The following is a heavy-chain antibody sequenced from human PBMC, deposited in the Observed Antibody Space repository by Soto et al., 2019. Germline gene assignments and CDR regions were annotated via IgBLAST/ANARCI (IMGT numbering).Heavy chain of an antibody. V-gene: IGHV3-30*18. J-gene: IGHJ4*02. CDR1: GFTFSSCA. Sequence: QVQLVESGGGVVQPGRSLRLSCVASGFTFSSCAMHWVRQVPGKGLEWLAVVTHDGSLYPYADSVKGRFSISRDNSRKTLYLQMNSLRPEDTAAYYCVKDRSDTWSFDYWGQGTLVTVSS. CDR3: VKDRSDTWSFDY. CDR2: VTHDGSLY. D-gene: IGHD2-8*02.